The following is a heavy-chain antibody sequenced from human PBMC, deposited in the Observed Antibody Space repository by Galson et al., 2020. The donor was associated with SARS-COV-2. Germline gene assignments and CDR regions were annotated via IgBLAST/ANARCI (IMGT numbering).Heavy chain of an antibody. Sequence: SETLSLTCTVSGGSVSSVSYYWSWIRQPPGKGLEWIGYIYYSGSTNYNPSLTSRVTISVETSKNQFSLKLSSVTAADTAVYYCAGTSITMIVVETQDDFDIWGQGTMVTVSS. CDR2: IYYSGST. CDR1: GGSVSSVSYY. D-gene: IGHD3-22*01. V-gene: IGHV4-61*01. CDR3: AGTSITMIVVETQDDFDI. J-gene: IGHJ3*02.